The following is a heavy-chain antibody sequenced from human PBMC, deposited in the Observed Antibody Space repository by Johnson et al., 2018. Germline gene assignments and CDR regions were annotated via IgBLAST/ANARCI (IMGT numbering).Heavy chain of an antibody. Sequence: VQLVESGGGAVQAGRSLTLCCAASGFPLSSYGMHWVREAPGKGLEWEAVISYVGDKKYYADSVRGRFTISRDNSKNTLYLQMNSLRAEDRAEYYRSKDSYSYGLSSYYYGMDVWGQGTTVTVSS. CDR3: SKDSYSYGLSSYYYGMDV. J-gene: IGHJ6*02. V-gene: IGHV3-30*18. CDR2: ISYVGDKK. D-gene: IGHD5-18*01. CDR1: GFPLSSYG.